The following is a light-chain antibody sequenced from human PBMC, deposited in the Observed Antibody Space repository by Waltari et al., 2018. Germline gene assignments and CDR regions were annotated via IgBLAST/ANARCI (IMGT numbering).Light chain of an antibody. V-gene: IGKV1-39*02. CDR1: ENVNNY. CDR3: QHGYRVPYS. Sequence: DIQMTQSPSSLSASIGDRVTIACRTSENVNNYLNWYQQKPGKDPILLIYRASTLESGVPSSFSGSGSGTDYTFTISSLQSEDVATYFCQHGYRVPYSFGQGTKVEI. CDR2: RAS. J-gene: IGKJ2*03.